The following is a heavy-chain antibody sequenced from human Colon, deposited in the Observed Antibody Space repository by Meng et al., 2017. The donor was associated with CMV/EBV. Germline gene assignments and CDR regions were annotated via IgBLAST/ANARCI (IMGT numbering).Heavy chain of an antibody. Sequence: GESLKISCSASGFTFSSYGMNWVRQAPGRGLEWVASIVTTGSAVYYADSVKGRFTISRDNAKNSLYLQMNSLKTEDTAVYYCTTFRGVSWDDYWGQGTLVTVSS. D-gene: IGHD1-26*01. CDR3: TTFRGVSWDDY. J-gene: IGHJ4*02. V-gene: IGHV3-21*03. CDR1: GFTFSSYG. CDR2: IVTTGSAV.